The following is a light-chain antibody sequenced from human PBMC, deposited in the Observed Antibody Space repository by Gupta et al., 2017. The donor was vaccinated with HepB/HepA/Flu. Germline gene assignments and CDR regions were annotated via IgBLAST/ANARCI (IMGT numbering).Light chain of an antibody. CDR3: SGWDTSLSAWV. J-gene: IGLJ3*02. CDR1: NNNVGNQG. V-gene: IGLV10-54*04. CDR2: RKN. Sequence: QSGLTQPPSVSKGLRQTATLTCPGDNNNVGNQGAAWLQQHQGHPPKLLSYRKNNRHAGISERFSASRSRNTGSLTITGLQPDDEADYYCSGWDTSLSAWVFGGGTKLTVL.